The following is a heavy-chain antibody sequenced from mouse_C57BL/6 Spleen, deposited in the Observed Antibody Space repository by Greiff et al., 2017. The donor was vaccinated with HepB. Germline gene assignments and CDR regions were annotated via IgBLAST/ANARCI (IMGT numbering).Heavy chain of an antibody. J-gene: IGHJ4*01. V-gene: IGHV1-55*01. D-gene: IGHD1-1*01. CDR1: GYTFTSYW. CDR3: ARYHYGSSYDAMDY. Sequence: QVQLQQPGAELVKPGASVKMSCKASGYTFTSYWITWVKQRPGQGLEWIGDIYPGSGSTNYNEKLKSKATLTVDTSSSTDYLQLSSLTSEDSAVYYCARYHYGSSYDAMDYWGQGTSVTVSS. CDR2: IYPGSGST.